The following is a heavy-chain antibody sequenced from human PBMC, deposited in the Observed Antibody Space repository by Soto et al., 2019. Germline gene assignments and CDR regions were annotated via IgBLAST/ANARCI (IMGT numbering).Heavy chain of an antibody. J-gene: IGHJ6*02. CDR2: IYPGDSDT. CDR1: GYSFTSYW. D-gene: IGHD5-18*01. Sequence: PGESLKISCKGSGYSFTSYWIGWVRQMPGKGLELMGIIYPGDSDTRYSPSFQGQVTISADKSISTAYLQWSSLKASDTAMYYCARLGIQLLYGMDVWGQGTTVTVSS. CDR3: ARLGIQLLYGMDV. V-gene: IGHV5-51*01.